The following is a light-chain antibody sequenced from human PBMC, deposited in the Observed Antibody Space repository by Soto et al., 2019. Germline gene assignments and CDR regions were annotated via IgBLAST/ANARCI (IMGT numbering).Light chain of an antibody. Sequence: DIQMTQSPSSLSASVGDRVTITCRASQTSATYINWYQQRPGKAPKLLIYAASTLQTGVPSRFSGSGSGTEFTLTISSLQPEDFATYHCQQLTSYPRSTFGQGTRLENK. V-gene: IGKV1-9*01. J-gene: IGKJ5*01. CDR2: AAS. CDR1: QTSATY. CDR3: QQLTSYPRST.